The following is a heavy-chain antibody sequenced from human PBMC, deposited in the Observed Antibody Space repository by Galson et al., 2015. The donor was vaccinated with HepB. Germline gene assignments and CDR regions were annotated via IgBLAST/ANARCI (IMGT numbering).Heavy chain of an antibody. CDR1: GLTFSDYS. J-gene: IGHJ4*02. V-gene: IGHV3-23*01. CDR2: LSASGNRT. CDR3: VKSHKISYFDH. Sequence: SLRLSRAASGLTFSDYSMSWVRQASGKGLEWVSGLSASGNRTYYADSVKGRFSISRDNSKNTLYLQMNSLRSDDTAIYYCVKSHKISYFDHWGQGTLVTVSS.